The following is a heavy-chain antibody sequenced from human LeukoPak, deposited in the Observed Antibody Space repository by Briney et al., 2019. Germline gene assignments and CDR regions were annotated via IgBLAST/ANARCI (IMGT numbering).Heavy chain of an antibody. J-gene: IGHJ6*02. V-gene: IGHV3-33*01. CDR2: IWYDGSNK. CDR3: ARPLLQWLPDYYYYGMDV. CDR1: GFTFSSYG. Sequence: GGSLRLSCAASGFTFSSYGMHWVRQAPGKGLEWVAVIWYDGSNKYYADSVKGRFTISRDNAKNSLYLQMNSLRAEDTAVYYCARPLLQWLPDYYYYGMDVWGQGTTVTVSS. D-gene: IGHD6-19*01.